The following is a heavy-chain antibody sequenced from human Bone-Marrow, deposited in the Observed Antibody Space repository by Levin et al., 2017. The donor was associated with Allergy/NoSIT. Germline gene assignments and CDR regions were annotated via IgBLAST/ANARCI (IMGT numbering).Heavy chain of an antibody. CDR2: MRATDGHT. CDR1: GFNLKIHG. V-gene: IGHV3-23*01. CDR3: ARIFYASGSFGWFDT. J-gene: IGHJ5*02. Sequence: GGSLRLSCAASGFNLKIHGMSWVRQAPGKGLQWVSSMRATDGHTYYADSVKGRFTMSRDESKSTIYLQLNNLRAEDSAVYYCARIFYASGSFGWFDTWGQGTLVAVSS. D-gene: IGHD3-10*01.